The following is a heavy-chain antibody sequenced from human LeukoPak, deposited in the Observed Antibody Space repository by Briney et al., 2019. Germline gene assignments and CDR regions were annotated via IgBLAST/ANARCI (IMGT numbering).Heavy chain of an antibody. D-gene: IGHD4-17*01. V-gene: IGHV1-24*01. CDR3: ATDLTTVTTNNY. J-gene: IGHJ4*02. CDR2: FDPEDGET. Sequence: MGGFDPEDGETIYAQKFQGRVTMTEDTSTDTAYMELSSLRSEDTAVYYCATDLTTVTTNNYWGQGTLVTVSS.